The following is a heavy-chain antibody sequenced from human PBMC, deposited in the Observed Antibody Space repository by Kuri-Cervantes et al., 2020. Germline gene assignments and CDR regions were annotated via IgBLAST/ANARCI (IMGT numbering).Heavy chain of an antibody. J-gene: IGHJ6*03. CDR3: AKEVRYSSSVGYMDV. CDR2: IIPIFGTA. V-gene: IGHV1-69*05. D-gene: IGHD6-6*01. Sequence: SVKVSCKASGGTFSSYAISWVRQAPGQGLEWMGGIIPIFGTANYAQKLQGRVTMTTDTSTSTAYMELSSLRSEDTAVYYCAKEVRYSSSVGYMDVWGKGTTVTVSS. CDR1: GGTFSSYA.